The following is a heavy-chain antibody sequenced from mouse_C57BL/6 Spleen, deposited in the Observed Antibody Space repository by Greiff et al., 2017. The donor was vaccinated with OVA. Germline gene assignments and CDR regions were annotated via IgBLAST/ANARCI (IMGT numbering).Heavy chain of an antibody. CDR3: TTGSPYDGSPNDY. CDR2: IDPEDGDT. J-gene: IGHJ2*01. Sequence: EVQLQQSGAELVRPGASVKLSCTASGFTIKDYYMHWVKQRPEQGLEWIGRIDPEDGDTEYAPKFQGKATMTADTSSNTAYLQLSSLTSEDTAVDYCTTGSPYDGSPNDYWGQGTTLTVSS. V-gene: IGHV14-1*01. CDR1: GFTIKDYY. D-gene: IGHD1-1*01.